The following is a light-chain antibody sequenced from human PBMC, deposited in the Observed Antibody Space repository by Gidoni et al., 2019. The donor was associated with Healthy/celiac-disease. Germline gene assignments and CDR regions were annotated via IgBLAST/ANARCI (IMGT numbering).Light chain of an antibody. CDR2: AAS. Sequence: DIQMTQSPSSLSASVGDSVTITCRASQNISSSFNWYQQKPGKAPQLLIYAASSLQSGVPSRFSGSGSGTDVTLTISSLQPEDFVTYYCQQSYSTPPRTFXXXTKVEIK. V-gene: IGKV1-39*01. CDR3: QQSYSTPPRT. CDR1: QNISSS. J-gene: IGKJ1*01.